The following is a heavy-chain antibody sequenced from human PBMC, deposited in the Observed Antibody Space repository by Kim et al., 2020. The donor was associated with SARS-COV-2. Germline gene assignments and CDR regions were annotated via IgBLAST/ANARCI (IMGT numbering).Heavy chain of an antibody. D-gene: IGHD3-3*01. CDR2: IKQDGSEK. V-gene: IGHV3-7*03. CDR1: GFTFSSYW. Sequence: GGSLRLSCAASGFTFSSYWMSWVRQAPGKGLEWVANIKQDGSEKYYVDSVKGRFTISRDNAKYSLYLQMNSLRAEDTAVYYCARAYYDFWSGYLPGDAFDIWGQGTMVTVSS. J-gene: IGHJ3*02. CDR3: ARAYYDFWSGYLPGDAFDI.